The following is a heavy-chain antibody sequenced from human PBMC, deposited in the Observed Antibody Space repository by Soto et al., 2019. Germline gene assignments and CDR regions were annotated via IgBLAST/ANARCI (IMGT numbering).Heavy chain of an antibody. Sequence: LGESLKISCKGSGYSFTSFWIGWARQMPGKGLEWMGIIYPGDSHTRYSPSFQGQVTISADKSISTAYLQWSSLKASDTAMYYCARQIYGDRYFDYWGQGTLVTVSS. CDR3: ARQIYGDRYFDY. V-gene: IGHV5-51*01. CDR2: IYPGDSHT. J-gene: IGHJ4*02. D-gene: IGHD4-17*01. CDR1: GYSFTSFW.